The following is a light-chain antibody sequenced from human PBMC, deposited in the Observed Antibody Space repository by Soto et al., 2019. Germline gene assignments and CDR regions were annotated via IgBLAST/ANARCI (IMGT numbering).Light chain of an antibody. Sequence: EIVLTQSPGTLSLSPGERATLSCRASQSVSSSYLAWYQQKPGQAPRLLIYGASSRATGIPDWFSGSGSVTDFTLTICRLEPEDLAVYYCQQYGSSSLTCGGGTKVEIK. V-gene: IGKV3-20*01. J-gene: IGKJ4*01. CDR3: QQYGSSSLT. CDR1: QSVSSSY. CDR2: GAS.